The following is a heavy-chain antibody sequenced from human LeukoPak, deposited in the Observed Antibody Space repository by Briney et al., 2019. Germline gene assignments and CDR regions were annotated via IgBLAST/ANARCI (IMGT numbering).Heavy chain of an antibody. J-gene: IGHJ4*02. CDR1: GFTFSSYG. V-gene: IGHV3-33*01. D-gene: IGHD3-16*02. CDR3: ARERGYTGPFDY. Sequence: PGGSLRLSCAASGFTFSSYGMHWVRQAPGKGLEWVAVIWYDGSNKYYADSVRGRFTISRDNSKNTLYLQMNSLRAEHTAVYYCARERGYTGPFDYWGQGTLVTVSS. CDR2: IWYDGSNK.